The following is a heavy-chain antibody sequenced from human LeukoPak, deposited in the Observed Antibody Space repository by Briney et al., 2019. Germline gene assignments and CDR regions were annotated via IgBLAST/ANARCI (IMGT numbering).Heavy chain of an antibody. J-gene: IGHJ3*02. CDR2: ISGSGGST. Sequence: GGSLRLSCAASGFTFSSYAMSWVRQAPGKGLEWVSAISGSGGSTYYADSVKGRFTISRDNSKNTLYLQMNSLRAEDTAVYYCAKGQGYSSSWYVDAFDIWGQGTMVTVSS. D-gene: IGHD6-13*01. V-gene: IGHV3-23*01. CDR3: AKGQGYSSSWYVDAFDI. CDR1: GFTFSSYA.